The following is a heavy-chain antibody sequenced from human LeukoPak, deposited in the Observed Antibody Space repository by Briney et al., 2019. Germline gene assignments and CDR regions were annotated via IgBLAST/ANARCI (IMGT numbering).Heavy chain of an antibody. J-gene: IGHJ1*01. Sequence: SVKVSCKASGGTFSNYAISWVRQSPGQGLEWMGAIIPIFGTANYAQKFQGRVTITADESTSTAYMELSSLRSQDTAVYYCARILSSSWYEYFHHWGQGTLVTVSS. D-gene: IGHD6-19*01. CDR3: ARILSSSWYEYFHH. CDR1: GGTFSNYA. V-gene: IGHV1-69*01. CDR2: IIPIFGTA.